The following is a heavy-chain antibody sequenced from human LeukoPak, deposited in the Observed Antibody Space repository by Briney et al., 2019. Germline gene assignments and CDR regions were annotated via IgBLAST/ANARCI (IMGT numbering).Heavy chain of an antibody. J-gene: IGHJ4*02. CDR2: IYSGGST. D-gene: IGHD4-17*01. CDR3: ARGYPYGADEGIDY. CDR1: GFTVSSNY. Sequence: GGSLRLSCAASGFTVSSNYMSWVRQAPGKGLEWVSVIYSGGSTYYADSVKGRFTISRDNAKNSLYLQMNSLRAEDTAVYYCARGYPYGADEGIDYWGQGTLVTVSS. V-gene: IGHV3-66*01.